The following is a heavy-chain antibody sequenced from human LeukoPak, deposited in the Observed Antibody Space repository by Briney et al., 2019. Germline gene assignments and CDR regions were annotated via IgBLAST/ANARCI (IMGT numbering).Heavy chain of an antibody. V-gene: IGHV1-24*01. CDR1: GYTLTELS. Sequence: ASVKVSCKVSGYTLTELSMHWVRQAPGKGLEWMGGFDPEDGETIYAQKFQGRVTITEDTSTDTAYMELSSLRSEDTAVYYCATLQFTASSFDLWGRGTLVTVSS. J-gene: IGHJ2*01. D-gene: IGHD5-24*01. CDR3: ATLQFTASSFDL. CDR2: FDPEDGET.